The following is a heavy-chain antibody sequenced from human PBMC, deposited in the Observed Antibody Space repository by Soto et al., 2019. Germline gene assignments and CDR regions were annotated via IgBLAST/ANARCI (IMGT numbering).Heavy chain of an antibody. CDR2: IIPISGTA. Sequence: QMQLVQSGAEVKKPGSSVKVSCKASGGTFSSYAISWVRQAPGQGLEWMGGIIPISGTANYAQKFQGRVTITADESTSTAYMELSSLRSEDTAVDYCARSQGSSTSLEIYYYYYYGMDVWGQGTTVTVSS. D-gene: IGHD2-2*01. J-gene: IGHJ6*02. V-gene: IGHV1-69*01. CDR1: GGTFSSYA. CDR3: ARSQGSSTSLEIYYYYYYGMDV.